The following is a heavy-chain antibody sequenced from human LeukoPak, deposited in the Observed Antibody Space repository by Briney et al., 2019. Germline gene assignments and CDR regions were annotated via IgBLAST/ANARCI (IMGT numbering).Heavy chain of an antibody. CDR1: GFTFSSYG. V-gene: IGHV3-30*02. CDR3: AKPSFSSGWYHWFDP. D-gene: IGHD6-19*01. CDR2: IRYDGSNK. J-gene: IGHJ5*02. Sequence: GGCLRLSFAASGFTFSSYGMHWVRQAPGKGLEWVAFIRYDGSNKYYADSVKGRFTISRDNSKNTLYLQMNSLRAEDTAVYYCAKPSFSSGWYHWFDPWGQGTLVTVSS.